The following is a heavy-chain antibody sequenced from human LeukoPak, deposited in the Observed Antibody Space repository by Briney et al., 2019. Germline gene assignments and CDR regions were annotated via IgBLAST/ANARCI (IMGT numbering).Heavy chain of an antibody. CDR3: ARDDKTAYARD. D-gene: IGHD4-17*01. V-gene: IGHV3-7*03. J-gene: IGHJ4*02. CDR2: IKQDGSEK. Sequence: GGSLRLSCAASGVTFSSYWMSWVRQAPGKGLEWVANIKQDGSEKYYVDSVKGRFTISRDNAKNSLYLQMNSLRAEDTAVYYCARDDKTAYARDWGQGTLVTVSS. CDR1: GVTFSSYW.